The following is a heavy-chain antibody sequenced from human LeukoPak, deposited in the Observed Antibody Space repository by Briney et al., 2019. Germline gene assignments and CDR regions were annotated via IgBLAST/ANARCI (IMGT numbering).Heavy chain of an antibody. CDR3: ARGLIRQQLSPEYFQH. Sequence: SVKVSCKASGGTFSSYAISWVRQAPGRGLEWMGRIIPIFGTANYAQKFQGRVTITTDESTSTAYMELSSLRSEDTAVYYCARGLIRQQLSPEYFQHWGQGTLVTVSS. V-gene: IGHV1-69*05. J-gene: IGHJ1*01. CDR1: GGTFSSYA. CDR2: IIPIFGTA. D-gene: IGHD6-13*01.